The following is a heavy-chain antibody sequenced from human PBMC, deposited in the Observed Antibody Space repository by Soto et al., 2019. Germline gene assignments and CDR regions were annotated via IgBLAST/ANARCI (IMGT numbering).Heavy chain of an antibody. Sequence: PGGSLRLSCVASGFTFSSFAMSWVRQAPGKGLEWVSGISTGGGSTDYADSVKGRFTIFRDNSKNTLYLQMSSLRAEDTAVYYCARNVLRGYCSSSSCPFDPWGQGTLVTVSS. J-gene: IGHJ5*02. V-gene: IGHV3-23*01. CDR3: ARNVLRGYCSSSSCPFDP. D-gene: IGHD2-2*01. CDR1: GFTFSSFA. CDR2: ISTGGGST.